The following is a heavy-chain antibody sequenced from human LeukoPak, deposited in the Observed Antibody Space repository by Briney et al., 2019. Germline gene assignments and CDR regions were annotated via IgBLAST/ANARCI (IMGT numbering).Heavy chain of an antibody. CDR2: IYYSGST. CDR3: ATGWLQHFDY. J-gene: IGHJ4*02. Sequence: SETLSLTCTVSGGSISSSSYYWGWIRQPPGKGLEWIGSIYYSGSTYYNPSLKSRVTISVDTSKNQFSLKLSSVTAADTAVYYCATGWLQHFDYWGQGTLVTVSS. D-gene: IGHD5-24*01. V-gene: IGHV4-39*07. CDR1: GGSISSSSYY.